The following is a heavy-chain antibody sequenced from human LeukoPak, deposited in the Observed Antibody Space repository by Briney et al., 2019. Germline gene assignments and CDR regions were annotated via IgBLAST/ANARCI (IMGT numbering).Heavy chain of an antibody. CDR3: ARQMYYDYVWGSYRKIEFDY. CDR2: ISAYNGNT. CDR1: GYTFTSYG. D-gene: IGHD3-16*02. J-gene: IGHJ4*02. V-gene: IGHV1-18*01. Sequence: GASVKVSCKASGYTFTSYGISWVRQAPGQGLEWMGWISAYNGNTNYAQKLQGRVTMTTDTSTSTAYMELRSLRSDDTAVYYCARQMYYDYVWGSYRKIEFDYCGQGTLVTVSS.